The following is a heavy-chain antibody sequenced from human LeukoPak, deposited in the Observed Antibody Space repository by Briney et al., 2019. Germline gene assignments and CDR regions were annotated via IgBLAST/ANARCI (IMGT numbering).Heavy chain of an antibody. Sequence: GRSLRLSCSASGFTFSSYAMHWVRQAPGKGLEYVSAISSNGGSTYYADSVKGRFTISRDNSKNTLYLQMSSLRAEDTAVYYCVKESGRILDYWGQGTLVTVSS. D-gene: IGHD3-10*01. V-gene: IGHV3-64D*06. CDR3: VKESGRILDY. CDR1: GFTFSSYA. J-gene: IGHJ4*02. CDR2: ISSNGGST.